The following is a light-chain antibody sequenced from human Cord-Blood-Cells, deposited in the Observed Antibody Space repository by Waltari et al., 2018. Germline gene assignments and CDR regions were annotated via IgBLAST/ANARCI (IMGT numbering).Light chain of an antibody. CDR1: SLRSYY. Sequence: CQGDSLRSYYASWYQQKPGQAPVLVIYGKNNRPSGIPDRFSGSSSGNTASLTITGAQAEDEADYYCNSRDSSGNLWVFGGGTKLTVL. V-gene: IGLV3-19*01. CDR2: GKN. J-gene: IGLJ3*02. CDR3: NSRDSSGNLWV.